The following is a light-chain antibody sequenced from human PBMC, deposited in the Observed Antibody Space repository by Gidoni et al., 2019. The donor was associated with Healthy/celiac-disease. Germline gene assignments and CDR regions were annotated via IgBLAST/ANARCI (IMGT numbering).Light chain of an antibody. Sequence: AIRVTQSTSSFSASTGDRVTITCRASQGISSYLVWYQQKPGKAPKLLIYAASTLQSGVPSRFSGSGSGTDFTLTISCLQSEDYATYYCQQYYSYPPYTFGQGTKLEIK. CDR2: AAS. CDR1: QGISSY. CDR3: QQYYSYPPYT. J-gene: IGKJ2*01. V-gene: IGKV1-8*01.